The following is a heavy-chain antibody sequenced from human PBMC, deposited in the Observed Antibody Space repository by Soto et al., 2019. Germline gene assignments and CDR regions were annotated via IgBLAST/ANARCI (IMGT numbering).Heavy chain of an antibody. CDR3: AKDRRAGGNSAFYFDF. D-gene: IGHD3-16*01. CDR2: ISATGGGT. CDR1: GFKFSNYA. Sequence: PGGSLRLSCAASGFKFSNYAMSWVRQAPGKGLEWVSLISATGGGTYYADSVKGRFTISRDNSHNTLYLQVHSLTAEGTAVYYCAKDRRAGGNSAFYFDFWGQGAQVTVSS. V-gene: IGHV3-23*01. J-gene: IGHJ4*02.